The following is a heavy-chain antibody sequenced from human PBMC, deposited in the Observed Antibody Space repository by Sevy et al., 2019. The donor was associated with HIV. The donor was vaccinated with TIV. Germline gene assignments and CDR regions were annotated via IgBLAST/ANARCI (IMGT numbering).Heavy chain of an antibody. V-gene: IGHV3-11*01. J-gene: IGHJ4*02. CDR3: ARGDDSGWYFDY. CDR2: IRGNGGAI. Sequence: GGSLRLSCAASGFTFSDYYMSWIRQAPGKGLEWVSYIRGNGGAIYYAISVRGRFTISRDNAKNSLYLQMNSLRVEDTAVYYCARGDDSGWYFDYWGQGTLVTVSS. D-gene: IGHD6-19*01. CDR1: GFTFSDYY.